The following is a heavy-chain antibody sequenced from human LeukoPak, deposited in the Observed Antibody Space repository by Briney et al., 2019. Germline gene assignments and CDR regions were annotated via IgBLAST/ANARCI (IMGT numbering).Heavy chain of an antibody. CDR3: ARANYDFWSSPTYNWFDP. V-gene: IGHV1-8*01. Sequence: ASVKVSCKASGYTFTSYDINWVRQATGQGLEWMGWMNPNCGNTGYAQKFQGRVTMTRNTSISTAYMELSSLRSEDTAVYYCARANYDFWSSPTYNWFDPWGQGTLVTVSS. CDR1: GYTFTSYD. D-gene: IGHD3-3*01. CDR2: MNPNCGNT. J-gene: IGHJ5*02.